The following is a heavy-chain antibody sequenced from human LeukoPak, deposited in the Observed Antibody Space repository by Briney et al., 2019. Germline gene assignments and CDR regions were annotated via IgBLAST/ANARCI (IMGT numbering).Heavy chain of an antibody. CDR3: ARDGVAAAGGADY. Sequence: PGGSLRLSCAASGFTFSSYGMHWVRQAPGKGLEWVAVIWYDGSNKYYADSVKGRFTISRDNSKNTLYLQMNSLRAEDTAVYYCARDGVAAAGGADYWGQGTLVTVSS. D-gene: IGHD6-13*01. CDR1: GFTFSSYG. J-gene: IGHJ4*02. V-gene: IGHV3-33*01. CDR2: IWYDGSNK.